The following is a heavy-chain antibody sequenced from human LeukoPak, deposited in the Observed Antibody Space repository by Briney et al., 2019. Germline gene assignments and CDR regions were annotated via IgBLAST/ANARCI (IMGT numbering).Heavy chain of an antibody. CDR1: GYTFTGYY. V-gene: IGHV1-2*02. D-gene: IGHD3-10*01. Sequence: ASVKVSCKASGYTFTGYYMHWVRQAPGQGLEWVGWINPNSSGTNYAQKFQGRVTMTRDTSISTDYMELSRLRSDDTAVYYCAKEVDGRGEDYWGQGTLVTVSS. J-gene: IGHJ4*02. CDR3: AKEVDGRGEDY. CDR2: INPNSSGT.